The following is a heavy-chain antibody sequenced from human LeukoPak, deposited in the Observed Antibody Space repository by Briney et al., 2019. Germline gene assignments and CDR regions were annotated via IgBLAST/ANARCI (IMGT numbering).Heavy chain of an antibody. CDR3: AREDTSGWFSSNFDY. V-gene: IGHV4-4*07. CDR1: GGPISSHY. D-gene: IGHD6-19*01. Sequence: SETLSLTCSVAGGPISSHYWSWIRQPAGKALEWIGRIYISGSTNYNPSLKSRVTMSVDTSKNQFSLKLSSVTAADTAVYYCAREDTSGWFSSNFDYWGQGTLVTVSS. CDR2: IYISGST. J-gene: IGHJ4*02.